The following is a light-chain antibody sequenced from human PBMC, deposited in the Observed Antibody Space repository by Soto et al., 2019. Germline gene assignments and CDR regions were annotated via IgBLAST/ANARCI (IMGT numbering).Light chain of an antibody. CDR3: QQSSNQLWK. V-gene: IGKV1-8*01. Sequence: ASQGISNYLAWYQQKPGKAPKLLIYAASTLQSGVPSRFSVRGTGPDITLTSGCLQSADLATYSRQQSSNQLWKCGQGTKVDIK. CDR2: AAS. CDR1: QGISNY. J-gene: IGKJ1*01.